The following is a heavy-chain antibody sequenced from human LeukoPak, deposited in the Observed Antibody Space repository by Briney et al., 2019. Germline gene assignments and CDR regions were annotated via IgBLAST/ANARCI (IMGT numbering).Heavy chain of an antibody. D-gene: IGHD3-3*01. V-gene: IGHV3-7*01. Sequence: GGSLRLSCAASGFTFSNYWMTWVRQAPGKGLEWVAGIKQDGSEKLYVKSVRGRFTISRDNAKMSLFLQMNSLRAEDTAVYYCARDNGVVHGVYYMDVWGKGTTVTVS. CDR3: ARDNGVVHGVYYMDV. CDR1: GFTFSNYW. CDR2: IKQDGSEK. J-gene: IGHJ6*03.